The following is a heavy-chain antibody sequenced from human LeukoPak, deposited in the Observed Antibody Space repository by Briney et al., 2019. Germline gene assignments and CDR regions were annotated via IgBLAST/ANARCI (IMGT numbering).Heavy chain of an antibody. Sequence: ASVKVSCKASGYTFTGYYMHWVRQAPGQGLEWMGWINPKNGETNYAQKFQGRVTLTRDTSINTHYMELSRLTSDDTAVYYCARGGGSSSWAAYFDYWGQGTLVSVSS. CDR2: INPKNGET. D-gene: IGHD6-13*01. V-gene: IGHV1-2*02. CDR3: ARGGGSSSWAAYFDY. CDR1: GYTFTGYY. J-gene: IGHJ4*02.